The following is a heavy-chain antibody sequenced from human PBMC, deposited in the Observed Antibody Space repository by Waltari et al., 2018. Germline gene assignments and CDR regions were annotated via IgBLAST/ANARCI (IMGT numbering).Heavy chain of an antibody. D-gene: IGHD2-15*01. CDR3: ARDRGRGLYLDS. Sequence: QLHQSGPGLVKPSESLSLTCVVSGDSMSGSDFWSWVRQSPRKGLEWIGQVHRTGRTNYNPSLAGRVTVSIDTSNKQFSLTVSSPTPADTAIYYCARDRGRGLYLDSWGQGTLVTVSP. CDR1: GDSMSGSDF. V-gene: IGHV4-4*02. J-gene: IGHJ4*02. CDR2: VHRTGRT.